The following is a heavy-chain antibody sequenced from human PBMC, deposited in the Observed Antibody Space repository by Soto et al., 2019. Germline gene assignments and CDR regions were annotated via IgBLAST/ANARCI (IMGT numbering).Heavy chain of an antibody. CDR1: GGSISSSEYY. CDR2: IYYTGST. V-gene: IGHV4-30-4*01. Sequence: SETLALTCTVSGGSISSSEYYWNWIRQPPGKGLEWIGYIYYTGSTNYNPSLKSRVTISADTSQNQISLKLTSVTAAETAVYYCAREATGGGHYDSNTPKWFDPWGQGTLVTVSS. D-gene: IGHD3-22*01. J-gene: IGHJ5*02. CDR3: AREATGGGHYDSNTPKWFDP.